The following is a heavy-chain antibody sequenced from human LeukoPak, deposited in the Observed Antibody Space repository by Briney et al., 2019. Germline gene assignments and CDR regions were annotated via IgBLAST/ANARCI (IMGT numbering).Heavy chain of an antibody. CDR1: GFTFSSYR. D-gene: IGHD3/OR15-3a*01. Sequence: GGSLRLSCAASGFTFSSYRMNWVRQAPGKGREGVSYISSSRSTIYYADSVKGRFTISRDNAKNSLYLQMTSLRAEDTAVYYCARGWTRVGYFDYWGQGTLVTVSS. CDR3: ARGWTRVGYFDY. CDR2: ISSSRSTI. V-gene: IGHV3-48*04. J-gene: IGHJ4*02.